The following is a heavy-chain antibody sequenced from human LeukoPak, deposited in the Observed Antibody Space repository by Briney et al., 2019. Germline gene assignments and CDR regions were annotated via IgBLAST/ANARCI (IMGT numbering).Heavy chain of an antibody. D-gene: IGHD3-22*01. CDR2: IYTSGST. CDR1: GGSISRGSYY. V-gene: IGHV4-61*02. Sequence: PSETLSLTCTVSGGSISRGSYYWSWIRQPAGKGLEWIGRIYTSGSTNYDPSLKSRVTISVDTSKNQFSLKLSSVTAADTAVYYCAREGDYHDSSGYMALRFGMDVWGKGTTVTISS. CDR3: AREGDYHDSSGYMALRFGMDV. J-gene: IGHJ6*04.